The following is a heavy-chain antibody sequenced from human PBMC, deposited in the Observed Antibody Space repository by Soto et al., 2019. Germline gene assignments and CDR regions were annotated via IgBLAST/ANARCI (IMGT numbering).Heavy chain of an antibody. CDR1: GYTFTGYY. CDR2: INPNSGGT. CDR3: ARDGGDACGGDCYAFDI. D-gene: IGHD2-21*02. J-gene: IGHJ3*02. Sequence: ASVKVSCKASGYTFTGYYMHWVRQAPGQGLEWMGWINPNSGGTNYAQKFQGWVTMTRDTSISTAYMELSRLRSDDTAVYYCARDGGDACGGDCYAFDIWGQGTMVTVSS. V-gene: IGHV1-2*04.